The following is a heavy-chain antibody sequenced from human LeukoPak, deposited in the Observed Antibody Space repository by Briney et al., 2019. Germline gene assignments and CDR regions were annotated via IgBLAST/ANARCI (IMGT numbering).Heavy chain of an antibody. Sequence: PSETLSLTCAVYGGSFSGYYWSWIRQPPGKGLEWIGEINHSGSTNYNPSLKSRVTISVDTSKNQFPLKLSSVTAADTAVYYCARGRRCSSTSCYPRGLDPWGQGTLVTVSS. D-gene: IGHD2-2*01. CDR1: GGSFSGYY. J-gene: IGHJ5*02. V-gene: IGHV4-34*01. CDR3: ARGRRCSSTSCYPRGLDP. CDR2: INHSGST.